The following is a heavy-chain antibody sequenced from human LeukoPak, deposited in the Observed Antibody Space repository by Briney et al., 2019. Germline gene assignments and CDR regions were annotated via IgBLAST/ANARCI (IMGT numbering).Heavy chain of an antibody. D-gene: IGHD5-18*01. CDR1: GGSISSYY. V-gene: IGHV4-4*07. J-gene: IGHJ5*02. Sequence: NPSETLSLTCTVSGGSISSYYWSWIRQPAGKGPEWLGRIYTSGSTNYNPSLKSRVTMSVDTSKNHFSLKLSSVTAADTAVYYCARGGYSRRYNWFDPWGQGTLVTVSS. CDR3: ARGGYSRRYNWFDP. CDR2: IYTSGST.